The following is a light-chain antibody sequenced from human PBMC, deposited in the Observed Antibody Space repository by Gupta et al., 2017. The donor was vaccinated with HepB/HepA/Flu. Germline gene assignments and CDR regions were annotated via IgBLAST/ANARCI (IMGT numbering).Light chain of an antibody. J-gene: IGKJ2*01. CDR1: QSISTW. V-gene: IGKV1-5*03. CDR2: KAS. CDR3: QQDIDYMYT. Sequence: DIQMTQSPSTLSASVGDRVTITCRACQSISTWLAWYQQKPGKAPKLLIYKASSLESGVPSRFSGSGSGTEFTLTVSSLQPDDFATYYCQQDIDYMYTFGQGTKLEIK.